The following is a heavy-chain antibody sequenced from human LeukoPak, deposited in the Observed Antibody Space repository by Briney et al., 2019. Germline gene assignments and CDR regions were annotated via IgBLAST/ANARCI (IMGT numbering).Heavy chain of an antibody. V-gene: IGHV3-15*05. CDR3: AYSTWLTVDWLDP. J-gene: IGHJ5*02. Sequence: GGSLRLSCVVSGLTFNNAWMSWVRQAPGKGLEWVGRIRSKTDGGTIDYAAPVKGRFTISRDDSKNTLYLQMNSLKTEDTALYYCAYSTWLTVDWLDPWGQGTLVTVSS. CDR1: GLTFNNAW. CDR2: IRSKTDGGTI. D-gene: IGHD4-11*01.